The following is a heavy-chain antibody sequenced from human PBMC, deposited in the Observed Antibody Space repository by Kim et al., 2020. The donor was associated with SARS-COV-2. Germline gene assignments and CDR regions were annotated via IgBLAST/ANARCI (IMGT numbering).Heavy chain of an antibody. Sequence: GGSLRLSCAASGFTVGSNYMSWVRQAPGKGLEWVSVIYSGGSTYYADSVKGRFTISRDKSKNTLYLQMNNLRAEDTAVYYCARGYYDSSGDYYNWYFDLWGRGTLVTVSS. CDR2: IYSGGST. V-gene: IGHV3-53*01. D-gene: IGHD3-22*01. J-gene: IGHJ2*01. CDR3: ARGYYDSSGDYYNWYFDL. CDR1: GFTVGSNY.